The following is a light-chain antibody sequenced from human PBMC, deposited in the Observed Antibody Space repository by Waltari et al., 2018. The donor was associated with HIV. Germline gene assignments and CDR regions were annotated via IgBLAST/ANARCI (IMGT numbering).Light chain of an antibody. Sequence: QSALTQPASVSGSPGQSITISCTGTSNDVGRYNLVSWYQHQPGKAPKLLIFEVTKRPSGVSNRFSASKSGNTASLTISGLQAEDEADYYCCSYAGSSTLLFGGGTKLSVL. CDR2: EVT. J-gene: IGLJ2*01. V-gene: IGLV2-23*02. CDR1: SNDVGRYNL. CDR3: CSYAGSSTLL.